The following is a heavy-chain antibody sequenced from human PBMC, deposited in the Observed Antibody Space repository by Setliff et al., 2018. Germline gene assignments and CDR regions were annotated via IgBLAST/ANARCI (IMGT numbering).Heavy chain of an antibody. J-gene: IGHJ4*02. CDR1: GYTFTGYY. CDR2: INPNSGGT. CDR3: ARDRDSSGYPYYFDY. V-gene: IGHV1-2*02. Sequence: ASVKVSCKASGYTFTGYYMHWVRQAPGQGLEWMGWINPNSGGTNYAQKLQGRVTMTTDTSTSTAYMELRSLRSDDTAVYYCARDRDSSGYPYYFDYWGQGTLVTVSS. D-gene: IGHD3-22*01.